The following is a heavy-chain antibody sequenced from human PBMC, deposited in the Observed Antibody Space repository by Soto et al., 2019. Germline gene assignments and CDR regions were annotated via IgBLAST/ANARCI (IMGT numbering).Heavy chain of an antibody. Sequence: QLQLVESGGGVVQPGRSLRLSCAASGVNFSSYGMHWVRQAPGKGLEWVAVIWYDGSNKYYGESVKGRFSISKDNSQNSLYLQLTSLRAEDTVVYYCARDQSLWFGELPHFDYWGQGTLVTVSS. D-gene: IGHD3-10*01. J-gene: IGHJ4*02. CDR2: IWYDGSNK. CDR1: GVNFSSYG. CDR3: ARDQSLWFGELPHFDY. V-gene: IGHV3-33*01.